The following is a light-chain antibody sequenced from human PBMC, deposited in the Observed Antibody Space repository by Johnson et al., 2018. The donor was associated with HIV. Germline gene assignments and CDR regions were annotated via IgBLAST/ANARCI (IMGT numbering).Light chain of an antibody. J-gene: IGLJ1*01. V-gene: IGLV1-51*01. CDR3: GTWDSSLTIGGG. CDR1: SSNIGNNY. Sequence: QSVLTQPPSVSAAPGQKVTISCSGSSSNIGNNYVSWYQQLPGTAPKLLIYDNNKRPSGIPDRFSGSKSGTSATLGITGLQTGAEAEYYCGTWDSSLTIGGGVGTGTKITVL. CDR2: DNN.